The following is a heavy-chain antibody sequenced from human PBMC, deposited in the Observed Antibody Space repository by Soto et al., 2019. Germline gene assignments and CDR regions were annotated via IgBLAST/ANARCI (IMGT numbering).Heavy chain of an antibody. CDR2: ISGSGGST. CDR3: AKCHRFGELSRYYYYMDV. J-gene: IGHJ6*03. V-gene: IGHV3-23*01. CDR1: GVMFSSYD. Sequence: EVQLLESGGGLVQPGGSLRLSCAASGVMFSSYDMMWVRQATGKGLEWVSGISGSGGSTYYADSVKGRFTIARDNSKRTLYLQERILRAEDTALSYCAKCHRFGELSRYYYYMDVGGKVTAVTVS. D-gene: IGHD3-10*01.